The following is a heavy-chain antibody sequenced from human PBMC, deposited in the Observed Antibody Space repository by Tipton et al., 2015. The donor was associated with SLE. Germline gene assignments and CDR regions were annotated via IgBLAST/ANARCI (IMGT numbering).Heavy chain of an antibody. CDR2: IFLSGDT. CDR3: ARDRPPRAFDI. Sequence: TLSLTCSVSGYSIRSGYYWGWIRQTPGKGLEWIGNIFLSGDTDYNPSLKSRVTISVDTSKNQFSLKLSSVTAADTAVYYCARDRPPRAFDIWGQGTMVTVSS. CDR1: GYSIRSGYY. J-gene: IGHJ3*02. V-gene: IGHV4-38-2*02.